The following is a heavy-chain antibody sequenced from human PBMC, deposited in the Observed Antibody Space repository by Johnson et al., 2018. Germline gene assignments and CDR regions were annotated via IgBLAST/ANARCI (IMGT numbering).Heavy chain of an antibody. CDR3: ARHYYFFRALDG. D-gene: IGHD3-3*01. V-gene: IGHV5-51*01. CDR1: GYSFTSYW. Sequence: VQLVQSGAEVKKPGESLKISCKASGYSFTSYWIGWVRQMPGKGLEWMGIIYPGDSDTRYSPSFQGQVTISADRSISTAYRQWRSLKASDTALYSGARHYYFFRALDGWGQGTMGTVSS. CDR2: IYPGDSDT. J-gene: IGHJ3*01.